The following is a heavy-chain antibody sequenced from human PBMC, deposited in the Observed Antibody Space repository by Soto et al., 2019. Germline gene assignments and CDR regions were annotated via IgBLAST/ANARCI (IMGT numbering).Heavy chain of an antibody. D-gene: IGHD5-18*01. J-gene: IGHJ4*02. V-gene: IGHV4-31*03. CDR1: GGSIGSCGYY. Sequence: SETLSLTCTVSGGSIGSCGYYWSWIRQHPGKGLEWIGYIYYSGITYYNPSLKSRVTISVDTSKNQFSLKLSSVTAADTAVYYCARSPGYHFDYWGQGTLVTVSS. CDR2: IYYSGIT. CDR3: ARSPGYHFDY.